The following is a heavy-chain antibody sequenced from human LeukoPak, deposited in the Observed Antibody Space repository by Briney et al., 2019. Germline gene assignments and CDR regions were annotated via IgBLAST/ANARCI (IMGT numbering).Heavy chain of an antibody. CDR2: IGRSGSTI. D-gene: IGHD3-10*01. CDR1: GFTFSNFE. CDR3: AREGLRSGRYQYFDY. V-gene: IGHV3-48*03. J-gene: IGHJ4*02. Sequence: PGGSLRLSCAASGFTFSNFEMTWVRQAPGKGLEWVSYIGRSGSTIYYADSVKGRFTISRDNAKNSLYLHMNSLRAEDTAVYYCAREGLRSGRYQYFDYWGQGTLVTVSS.